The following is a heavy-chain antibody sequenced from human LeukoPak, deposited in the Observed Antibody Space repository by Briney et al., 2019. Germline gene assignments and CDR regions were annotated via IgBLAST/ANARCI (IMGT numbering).Heavy chain of an antibody. V-gene: IGHV4-39*01. CDR2: IYYRGSS. Sequence: SETLSLTCTVSGGSLSSTNYYWGWVRQTPRRGLGWLGSIYYRGSSYYKPSLRSRVAMAIDTSKNQFSLMLSSVTAADTAVYYCARQVGGYQLLMVMRNFDLWGRGTLVTVSS. J-gene: IGHJ2*01. CDR3: ARQVGGYQLLMVMRNFDL. D-gene: IGHD2-8*01. CDR1: GGSLSSTNYY.